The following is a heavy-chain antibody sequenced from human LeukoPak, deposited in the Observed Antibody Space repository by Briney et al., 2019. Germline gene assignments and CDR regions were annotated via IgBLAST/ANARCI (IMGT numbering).Heavy chain of an antibody. CDR2: IYYSGST. CDR1: GGSISSYY. J-gene: IGHJ4*02. Sequence: SETLSLTCTVSGGSISSYYWSWIRQPPGKGLEWIGYIYYSGSTNYNPSLKSRVTISVDTSKNQFSLKLGSVTAADTAVYYCARGPSGSLMIDYWGQGTLVTVSS. CDR3: ARGPSGSLMIDY. D-gene: IGHD1-26*01. V-gene: IGHV4-59*01.